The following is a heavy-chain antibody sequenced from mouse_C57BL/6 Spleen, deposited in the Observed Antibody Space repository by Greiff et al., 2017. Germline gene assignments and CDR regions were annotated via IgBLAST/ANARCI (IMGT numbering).Heavy chain of an antibody. CDR2: INYDGSST. D-gene: IGHD2-4*01. CDR1: GFTFSDYY. V-gene: IGHV5-16*01. Sequence: EVHLVESEGGLVQPGSSMKLSCTASGFTFSDYYMAWVRQVPEKGLEWVANINYDGSSTYYLDSLKSRFIISRDNAKNILYLQMSSLKSEDTATYYCARVGGYDYDDWYFDVWGTGTTVTVSS. CDR3: ARVGGYDYDDWYFDV. J-gene: IGHJ1*03.